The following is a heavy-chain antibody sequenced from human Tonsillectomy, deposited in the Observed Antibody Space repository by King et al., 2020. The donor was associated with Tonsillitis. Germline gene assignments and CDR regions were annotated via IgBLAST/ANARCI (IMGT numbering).Heavy chain of an antibody. J-gene: IGHJ4*02. V-gene: IGHV4-59*01. D-gene: IGHD1-26*01. CDR1: RGSISNYY. Sequence: VQLQESGPGLVKASETLSLTCSVSRGSISNYYWSWSMQPPGKGLEWIGDIYSSGSANYNPSLKIRFTIYVDSSKNQFSLKLTSVTAADTAVYYCARDHSGSYLDYFDSWGQGTLVTVSS. CDR3: ARDHSGSYLDYFDS. CDR2: IYSSGSA.